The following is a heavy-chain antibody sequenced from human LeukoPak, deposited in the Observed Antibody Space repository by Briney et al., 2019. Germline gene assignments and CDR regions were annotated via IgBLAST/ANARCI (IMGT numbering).Heavy chain of an antibody. Sequence: QAGGSLRLSCAASGFTFSSYAMHWVRQAPGKGLEYVSAISSNGGSTYYVNSVKGRFTISRDNSKNTLYLQMGSLRAEDMAVYYCARNPYYDFWSGYRPNGDYYYYMDVWGKGTTVTVSS. CDR3: ARNPYYDFWSGYRPNGDYYYYMDV. CDR1: GFTFSSYA. CDR2: ISSNGGST. V-gene: IGHV3-64*01. J-gene: IGHJ6*03. D-gene: IGHD3-3*01.